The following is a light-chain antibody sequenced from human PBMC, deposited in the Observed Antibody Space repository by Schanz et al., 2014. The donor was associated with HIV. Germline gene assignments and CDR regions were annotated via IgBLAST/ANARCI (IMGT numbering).Light chain of an antibody. CDR2: DVT. J-gene: IGLJ3*02. CDR3: STYTTSKTWV. V-gene: IGLV2-14*03. Sequence: QSALTQPTSVSGSPGQSITISCTGASMAFSSSNFVSWYQQHPGEAPRLIIYDVTSRPSGVSARFSASKTGETASLTISGLQAEDEAEYYCSTYTTSKTWVFGGGTKVTVL. CDR1: SMAFSSSNF.